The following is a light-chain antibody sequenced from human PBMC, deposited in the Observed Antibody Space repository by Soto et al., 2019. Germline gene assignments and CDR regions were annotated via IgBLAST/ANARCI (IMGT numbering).Light chain of an antibody. CDR2: EGS. J-gene: IGLJ1*01. CDR3: CSYAGSSTYV. Sequence: QSALAQPASVSLSPGHSITISCSGTSSDVGNYNLVSLYQQHPGKAPKLMIYEGSKRPSGVSNRFSGSKSGNTASLTISILQAEDEADYYCCSYAGSSTYVFGTGTKVTVL. V-gene: IGLV2-23*01. CDR1: SSDVGNYNL.